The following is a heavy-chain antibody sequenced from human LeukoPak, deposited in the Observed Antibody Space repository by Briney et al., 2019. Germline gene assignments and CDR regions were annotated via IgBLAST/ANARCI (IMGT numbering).Heavy chain of an antibody. J-gene: IGHJ6*03. CDR3: ARTFWDYDYFYYYMDV. V-gene: IGHV4-39*01. Sequence: SETLSLTCTVSGGSISSSSYYWGWIRQPPGKGLEWIGSIYYSGSTNYNPSFKSRVSISVDTSKNEFSLKLRSVTAADTALYYCARTFWDYDYFYYYMDVWGKGTTVTVSS. CDR2: IYYSGST. CDR1: GGSISSSSYY. D-gene: IGHD3/OR15-3a*01.